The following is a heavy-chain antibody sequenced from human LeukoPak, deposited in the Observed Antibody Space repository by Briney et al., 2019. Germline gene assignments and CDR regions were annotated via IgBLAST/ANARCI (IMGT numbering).Heavy chain of an antibody. D-gene: IGHD2-2*01. V-gene: IGHV1-2*02. CDR2: INPNSGGT. CDR3: ASHCSSTSCYSRPRT. Sequence: ASVKVSCKASGYSFASYGIIWVRQAPGQGLEWMGWINPNSGGTNYAQKFQGRVTMTRDTSISTAYMELSRLRSDDTAVYYCASHCSSTSCYSRPRTWGQGTLVTVSS. J-gene: IGHJ5*02. CDR1: GYSFASYG.